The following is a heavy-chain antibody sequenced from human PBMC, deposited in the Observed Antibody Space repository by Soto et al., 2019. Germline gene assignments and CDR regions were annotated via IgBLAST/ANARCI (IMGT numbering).Heavy chain of an antibody. CDR3: ARRGQQLGHFYYYYGMDV. CDR1: GYTFTSYG. J-gene: IGHJ6*02. D-gene: IGHD6-13*01. Sequence: QVQLVQSGAEVKKPGASVKVSCKASGYTFTSYGISWVRQAPGQGLEWMGCISAYNGNTNYAQKLQGRVTMTTDTSTRTAYMELRSLRSDDTAVYSCARRGQQLGHFYYYYGMDVWGQGTTVTVSS. CDR2: ISAYNGNT. V-gene: IGHV1-18*04.